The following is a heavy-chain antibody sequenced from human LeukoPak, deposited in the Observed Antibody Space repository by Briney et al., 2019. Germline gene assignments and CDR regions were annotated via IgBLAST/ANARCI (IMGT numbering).Heavy chain of an antibody. CDR3: ARARNDYDSSGFSTLHY. Sequence: GGSLRLSCAASGSTFSSYDMHWVRQAPGKGLDWVAVIWYDGSNIYHGDSVKGRFTVSRDNSKNTLYLQMNSLRAEDTAVYYCARARNDYDSSGFSTLHYWGQGTVVTVSS. CDR2: IWYDGSNI. CDR1: GSTFSSYD. J-gene: IGHJ4*02. D-gene: IGHD3-22*01. V-gene: IGHV3-33*01.